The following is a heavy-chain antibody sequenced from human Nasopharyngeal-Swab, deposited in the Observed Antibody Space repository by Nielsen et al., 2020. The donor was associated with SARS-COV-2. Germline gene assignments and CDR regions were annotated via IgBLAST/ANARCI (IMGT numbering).Heavy chain of an antibody. V-gene: IGHV3-53*01. CDR1: GFTVSGNF. Sequence: GGSLRLSCAASGFTVSGNFMTWVRQAPGKGLEWVSVIYSAGQTNYADSMKGRFTISRDNAKKSLYLQMNSLRAEDTAVYYCARGVETVHHWGQGSLVTVSS. CDR2: IYSAGQT. J-gene: IGHJ1*01. D-gene: IGHD5-24*01. CDR3: ARGVETVHH.